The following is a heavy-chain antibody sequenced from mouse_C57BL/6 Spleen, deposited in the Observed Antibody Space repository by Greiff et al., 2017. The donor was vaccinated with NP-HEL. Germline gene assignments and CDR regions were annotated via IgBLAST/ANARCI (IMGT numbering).Heavy chain of an antibody. Sequence: EVQRVESGEGLVKPGGSLKLSCAASGFTFSSYAMSWVRQTPEKRLEWVAYISSGGDYIYYADTVKGRFTISRDNARNTLYLQMSSLKSEDTAMYYCTRDNHYYGSTYYAMDYWGQGTSVTVSS. V-gene: IGHV5-9-1*02. CDR3: TRDNHYYGSTYYAMDY. CDR1: GFTFSSYA. CDR2: ISSGGDYI. D-gene: IGHD1-1*01. J-gene: IGHJ4*01.